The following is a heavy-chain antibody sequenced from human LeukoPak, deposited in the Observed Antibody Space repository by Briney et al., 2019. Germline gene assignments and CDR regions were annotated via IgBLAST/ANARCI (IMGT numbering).Heavy chain of an antibody. Sequence: ASVKVSCKVSGYTLTELSMHWVRQAPGKGLEWMGGFDPEDGETIYAQKFQGRVTMTEDTSTDTAYMELSSLRSEDTAVYYCALTGYCSGGSCYSWLNWFDPWGQGTLATVSS. CDR1: GYTLTELS. J-gene: IGHJ5*02. CDR3: ALTGYCSGGSCYSWLNWFDP. D-gene: IGHD2-15*01. V-gene: IGHV1-24*01. CDR2: FDPEDGET.